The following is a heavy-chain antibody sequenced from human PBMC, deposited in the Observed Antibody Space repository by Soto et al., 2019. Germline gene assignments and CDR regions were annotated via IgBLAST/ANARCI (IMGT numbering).Heavy chain of an antibody. D-gene: IGHD2-2*01. V-gene: IGHV3-11*01. J-gene: IGHJ4*02. Sequence: QVQLVESGGGLVKPEGSLRLSCAASGFTFSGYNMSWFRQAPGKGLEWVSYITSSGSNTFNAESVKDRFTISRDNTMNLLYLQMNSLSAEDTAVYYCARRGTIASAHHFDHWGEGTLVTVSS. CDR2: ITSSGSNT. CDR1: GFTFSGYN. CDR3: ARRGTIASAHHFDH.